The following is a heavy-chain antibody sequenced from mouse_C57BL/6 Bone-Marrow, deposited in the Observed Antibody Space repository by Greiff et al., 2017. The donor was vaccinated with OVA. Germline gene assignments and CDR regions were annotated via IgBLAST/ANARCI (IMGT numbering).Heavy chain of an antibody. CDR2: IDPSGSYT. Sequence: QVQLQQPGAELVRPGTSVKLSCKASGYTFTSYWMHWVKQRPGQGLEWIGVIDPSGSYTNYNQKFKGKATLTVDTSSSTAYMQLSSLTSEDSAVDYCARRDYYSNFGAYWGQGTLVTVSA. J-gene: IGHJ3*01. D-gene: IGHD2-5*01. V-gene: IGHV1-59*01. CDR3: ARRDYYSNFGAY. CDR1: GYTFTSYW.